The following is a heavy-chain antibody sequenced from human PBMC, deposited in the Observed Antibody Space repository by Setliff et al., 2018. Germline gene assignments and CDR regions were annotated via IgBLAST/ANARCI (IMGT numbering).Heavy chain of an antibody. J-gene: IGHJ4*02. V-gene: IGHV3-15*07. D-gene: IGHD6-19*01. CDR2: IKRRGDGGTI. CDR1: GFSFSDAW. CDR3: ATKAVAGT. Sequence: PGGSLRLSCAASGFSFSDAWMNWVRQAPGKGLEWVGRIKRRGDGGTIDYAAPVKGRFTISREDSKDTLYLQMNSLRAEDAAVYYCATKAVAGTGGQGTLVTVS.